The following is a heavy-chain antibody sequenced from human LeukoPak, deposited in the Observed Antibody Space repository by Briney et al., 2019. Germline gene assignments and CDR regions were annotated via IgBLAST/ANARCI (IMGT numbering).Heavy chain of an antibody. J-gene: IGHJ4*02. D-gene: IGHD3-10*01. CDR2: IIPILGIA. CDR3: ARALYYYGSGSSDY. CDR1: GGTFSSYA. V-gene: IGHV1-69*04. Sequence: SVKVSCKASGGTFSSYAISWVRQAPGQGLEWMGRIIPILGIANYAQKFQGRVTITADRSTSTAYMELSSLRSEDTAVYYCARALYYYGSGSSDYWGQGTLVTVSS.